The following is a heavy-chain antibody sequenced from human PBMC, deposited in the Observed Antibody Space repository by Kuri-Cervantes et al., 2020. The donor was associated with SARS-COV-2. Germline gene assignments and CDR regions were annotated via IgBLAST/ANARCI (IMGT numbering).Heavy chain of an antibody. J-gene: IGHJ4*02. Sequence: GESLKISCVASGFVFSDSAIHWVRQASGKGLEWVGRIRSKTNSHATSYAASVKGRFTISRDDSRHTAFLQMNGLKTEDPAVYYCTVRLQPEGVLDYWGPGTLVTVSS. CDR1: GFVFSDSA. CDR2: IRSKTNSHAT. CDR3: TVRLQPEGVLDY. V-gene: IGHV3-73*01. D-gene: IGHD2-8*01.